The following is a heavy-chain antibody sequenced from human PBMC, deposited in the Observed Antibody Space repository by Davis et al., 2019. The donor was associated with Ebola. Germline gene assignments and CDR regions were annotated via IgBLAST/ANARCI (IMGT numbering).Heavy chain of an antibody. Sequence: PGGSLRLSCAASGFTFGNFGMHWVRQAPGKGLEWVAVIWYDGSYNYYADSVKDRFTLSRDNSKNTMYLQMDSLRVEDTAVYYCARDPKLLSGSPLDYWGQGTLVTVSS. CDR1: GFTFGNFG. J-gene: IGHJ4*02. CDR3: ARDPKLLSGSPLDY. CDR2: IWYDGSYN. V-gene: IGHV3-33*01. D-gene: IGHD1-26*01.